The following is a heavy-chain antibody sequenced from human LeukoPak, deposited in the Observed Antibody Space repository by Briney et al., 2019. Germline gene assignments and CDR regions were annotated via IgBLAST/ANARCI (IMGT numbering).Heavy chain of an antibody. CDR3: ARRDCSSTSCYVGEASDI. D-gene: IGHD2-2*01. J-gene: IGHJ3*02. CDR1: GYSFTSYW. Sequence: GASLKISCKGSGYSFTSYWIGWVRQMPGKGLEWMGIIYPGDSDTRYSPSFQGQVTISADKSISTAYLQWSSLKASDTAMYYCARRDCSSTSCYVGEASDIWGQGTMVTVSS. CDR2: IYPGDSDT. V-gene: IGHV5-51*01.